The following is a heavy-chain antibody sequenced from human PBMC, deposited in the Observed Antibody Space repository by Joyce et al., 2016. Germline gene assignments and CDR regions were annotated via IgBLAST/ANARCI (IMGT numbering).Heavy chain of an antibody. V-gene: IGHV3-30*03. J-gene: IGHJ5*02. CDR3: ATAFRDYFDSSGFLHS. CDR1: RFTFSGYG. D-gene: IGHD3-22*01. Sequence: QVQPVESGGGVVQPGRSLRLSCVASRFTFSGYGMHWVRQAPVKGLDWVAVREYDRSNKYYADSVKGRFTSSRENSKKTLYLQMNSLRAEDTAMYYCATAFRDYFDSSGFLHSWGQGTLVTVSS. CDR2: REYDRSNK.